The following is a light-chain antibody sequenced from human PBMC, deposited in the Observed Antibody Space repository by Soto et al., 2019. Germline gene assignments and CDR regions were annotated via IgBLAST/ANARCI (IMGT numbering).Light chain of an antibody. CDR1: SSNIGSNA. J-gene: IGLJ2*01. Sequence: QSVLTQPPSASGTPGQRVTISCSGSSSNIGSNAVSWYQQLPGTAPKLLIYSDNQRPSGVPDRFSASKSGTSASLAISGLQSEDEADCYCAAWDDSLNDVVFGGGTQLTVL. CDR3: AAWDDSLNDVV. CDR2: SDN. V-gene: IGLV1-44*01.